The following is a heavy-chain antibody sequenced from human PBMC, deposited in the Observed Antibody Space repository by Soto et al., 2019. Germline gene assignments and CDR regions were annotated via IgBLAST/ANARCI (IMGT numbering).Heavy chain of an antibody. CDR1: GGTFSSYA. V-gene: IGHV1-69*01. J-gene: IGHJ5*02. D-gene: IGHD3-10*01. Sequence: VKVSCKASGGTFSSYAISWVRQAPGQGLEWMGGIIPIFGTANYAQKFQGRVTITADESTSTAYMELSSLRSEDTAVYYCARDTYYYGSGSYYNWFDPWGQGTLVTVSS. CDR3: ARDTYYYGSGSYYNWFDP. CDR2: IIPIFGTA.